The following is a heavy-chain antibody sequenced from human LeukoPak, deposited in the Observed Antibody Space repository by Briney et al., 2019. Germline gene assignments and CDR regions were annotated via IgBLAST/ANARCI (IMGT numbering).Heavy chain of an antibody. V-gene: IGHV4-59*01. Sequence: SETLSLTCTVSGGSISSYYWSWIRQPPGKGLEWIGYIYYSGSTNYNPSLKSRVTISVDTSKNQFSLKLSSATAADTAVYYCARDERYSSSSGRGYYYYYMDVWGKGTTVTVSS. J-gene: IGHJ6*03. CDR1: GGSISSYY. CDR3: ARDERYSSSSGRGYYYYYMDV. CDR2: IYYSGST. D-gene: IGHD6-6*01.